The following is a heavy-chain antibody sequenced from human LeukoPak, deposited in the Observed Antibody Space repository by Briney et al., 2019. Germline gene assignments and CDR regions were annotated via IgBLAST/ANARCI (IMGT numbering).Heavy chain of an antibody. D-gene: IGHD3-22*01. CDR1: GFTFSNYG. Sequence: GGSLRLSCAASGFTFSNYGMHWVRQAPGKGLEWVAVISKDGINKYYADSVKGRFTIFRDNSKNTLYLQMDSLRAEDTAVYYCAKGLYYYDSRMYYFAYWGQGTLVTVSS. V-gene: IGHV3-30*18. CDR2: ISKDGINK. J-gene: IGHJ4*02. CDR3: AKGLYYYDSRMYYFAY.